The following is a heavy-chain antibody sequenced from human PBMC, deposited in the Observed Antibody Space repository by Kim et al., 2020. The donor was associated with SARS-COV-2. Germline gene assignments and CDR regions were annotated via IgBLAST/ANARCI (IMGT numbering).Heavy chain of an antibody. D-gene: IGHD3-10*01. CDR1: GGSFSGYY. Sequence: SETLSLTCAVYGGSFSGYYWRWIRQPPGKGLEWIGEINHSGSTNYNPYLKSRVTISADTSKNQFSLKLSSVTAADTAVYYCARGVLITMVRGVITYYFGMDVSGQGTTVTVSS. CDR3: ARGVLITMVRGVITYYFGMDV. J-gene: IGHJ6*02. CDR2: INHSGST. V-gene: IGHV4-34*01.